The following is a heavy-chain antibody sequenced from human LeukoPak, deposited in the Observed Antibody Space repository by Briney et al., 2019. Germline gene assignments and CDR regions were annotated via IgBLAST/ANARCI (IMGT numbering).Heavy chain of an antibody. Sequence: GGSLRLSCAASGFKFSDFWMTWVRQTPGKRLEWVANIKEDGSEEYHVDSVKGRFTISRDNTKSSLFLQMNSLRGDDTAVYYCVRDSRPGGAMGLYHNFDFWGQGTLVTVSS. CDR2: IKEDGSEE. CDR1: GFKFSDFW. J-gene: IGHJ4*02. CDR3: VRDSRPGGAMGLYHNFDF. V-gene: IGHV3-7*01. D-gene: IGHD3-16*01.